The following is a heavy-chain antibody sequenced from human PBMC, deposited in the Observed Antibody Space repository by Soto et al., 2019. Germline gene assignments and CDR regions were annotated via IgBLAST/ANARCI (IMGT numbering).Heavy chain of an antibody. V-gene: IGHV3-15*01. CDR2: IKSQPNGGTG. CDR3: ATDVPWSYGALVY. CDR1: GFTFNTAW. J-gene: IGHJ4*02. D-gene: IGHD1-26*01. Sequence: EVPLVESGGGLVKPGGSLRLSCAASGFTFNTAWMTWVRQAPGEGLEWVGQIKSQPNGGTGDYAAPVKGRFTISRDDSRNTLFLQMNSLQIEDTAAYYCATDVPWSYGALVYWGQGTLVTVSS.